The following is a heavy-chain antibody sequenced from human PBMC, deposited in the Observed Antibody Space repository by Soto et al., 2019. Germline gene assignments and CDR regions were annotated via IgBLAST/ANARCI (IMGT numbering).Heavy chain of an antibody. CDR2: IYRTGST. V-gene: IGHV4-4*02. CDR3: ASRDPGTSVDY. J-gene: IGHJ4*02. D-gene: IGHD1-7*01. CDR1: GGSFTSNNC. Sequence: SETLSLTCAVSGGSFTSNNCWTWVRQPPGQGLEWIGEIYRTGSTNYNPSLKSRVTISLDKSENQFSLKVTSLTAADTAVYYCASRDPGTSVDYWGQGTLVTVSS.